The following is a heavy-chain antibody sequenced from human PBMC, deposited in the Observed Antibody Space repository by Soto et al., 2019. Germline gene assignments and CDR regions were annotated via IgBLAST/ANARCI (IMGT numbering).Heavy chain of an antibody. D-gene: IGHD6-13*01. CDR3: ARGLTSIAPAG. Sequence: SETLSLTCTVSGGSISSGGYYWSWIRQHPGKGLEWIGYIYYSGSTYYNPSLKSRVTISVDTSKNQFSLKLSSVTAADTAVYYFARGLTSIAPAGWGQGTLVNVSS. CDR2: IYYSGST. J-gene: IGHJ4*02. V-gene: IGHV4-31*03. CDR1: GGSISSGGYY.